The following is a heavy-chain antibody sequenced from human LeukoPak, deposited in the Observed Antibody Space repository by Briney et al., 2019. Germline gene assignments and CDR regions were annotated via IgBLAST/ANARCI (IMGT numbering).Heavy chain of an antibody. CDR2: INHSGST. CDR1: GGSFSGYY. J-gene: IGHJ4*02. D-gene: IGHD6-19*01. Sequence: PSETLSLTCAVYGGSFSGYYWSWIRQPPGKGLEWIGEINHSGSTNCNPSLKSRVTISVDTSKNQFSLKLSSVTAADTAVYYCARGLYSSGWFDYWGQGTLVTVSS. CDR3: ARGLYSSGWFDY. V-gene: IGHV4-34*01.